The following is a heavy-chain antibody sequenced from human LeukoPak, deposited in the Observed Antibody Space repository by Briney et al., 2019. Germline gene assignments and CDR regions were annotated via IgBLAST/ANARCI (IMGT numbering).Heavy chain of an antibody. CDR3: TKSVAGRLDY. D-gene: IGHD2-15*01. CDR2: ISGNGGST. CDR1: GFTFSSYA. Sequence: AGGSLRLSCAASGFTFSSYAMSWVRQAPGKGLEWVSVISGNGGSTDYADAVKGRFTSSRDNSKNTLFLQMNTLRAEDTAVYYCTKSVAGRLDYWGQGTLVTVSS. J-gene: IGHJ4*02. V-gene: IGHV3-23*01.